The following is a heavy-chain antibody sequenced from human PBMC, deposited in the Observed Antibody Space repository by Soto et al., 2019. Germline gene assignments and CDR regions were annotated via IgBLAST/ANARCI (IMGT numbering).Heavy chain of an antibody. Sequence: ASVKVSCKASGYTFTGYYMHWVRQAPGQGLEWMGWINPNSGGTNYAQKFQGWVTMTRDTSISTAYMELSRLRSGDTAVYYCARGEYVDIVATDPLYAFDIWGQGTMVTVS. J-gene: IGHJ3*02. CDR2: INPNSGGT. V-gene: IGHV1-2*04. CDR3: ARGEYVDIVATDPLYAFDI. CDR1: GYTFTGYY. D-gene: IGHD5-12*01.